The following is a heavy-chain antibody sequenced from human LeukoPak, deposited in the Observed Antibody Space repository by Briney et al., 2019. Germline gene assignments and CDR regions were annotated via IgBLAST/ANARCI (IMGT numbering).Heavy chain of an antibody. D-gene: IGHD3-9*01. CDR3: ARDLDILTGYSHDAFDI. Sequence: SVKVSCKASGGTFSSYAISWVRQAPGQGLEWMGRIIPILGIANYAQKFQARVTITADKSTSTAYMELSSLRSEDTAVYYCARDLDILTGYSHDAFDIWGQGTMVTVSS. V-gene: IGHV1-69*04. CDR1: GGTFSSYA. J-gene: IGHJ3*02. CDR2: IIPILGIA.